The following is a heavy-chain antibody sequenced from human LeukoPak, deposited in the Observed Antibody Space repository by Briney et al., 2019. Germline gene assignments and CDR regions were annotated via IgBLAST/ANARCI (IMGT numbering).Heavy chain of an antibody. D-gene: IGHD6-13*01. V-gene: IGHV4-61*01. CDR3: ARDLHSSSWYWFDP. CDR2: IYYSGST. CDR1: GYSISSGYY. J-gene: IGHJ5*02. Sequence: SETLSLTCTVSGYSISSGYYWGWIRQPPGKGLEWIGYIYYSGSTNYNPSLKSRVTISVDTSKNQFSLKLSSVTAADTAVYYCARDLHSSSWYWFDPWGQGTLDTVSS.